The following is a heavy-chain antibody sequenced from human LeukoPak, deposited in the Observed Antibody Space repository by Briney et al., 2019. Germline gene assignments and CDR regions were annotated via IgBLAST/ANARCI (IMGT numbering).Heavy chain of an antibody. D-gene: IGHD3-10*01. CDR2: ISYDGSNK. J-gene: IGHJ6*02. CDR3: ARALQDGRDYYYYGMDV. CDR1: GFTFSSYA. V-gene: IGHV3-30*14. Sequence: GRSLRRSCAASGFTFSSYAMHWVRQAPGKGLEWVAVISYDGSNKYYADSVKGRFTISRDNSKNTLYLKMNSLRAEDTAVYYCARALQDGRDYYYYGMDVWGQGTTVTVSS.